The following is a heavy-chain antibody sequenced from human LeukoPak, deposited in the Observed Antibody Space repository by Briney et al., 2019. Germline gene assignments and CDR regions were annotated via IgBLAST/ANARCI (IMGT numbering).Heavy chain of an antibody. V-gene: IGHV3-33*01. CDR2: IWYDGSNK. D-gene: IGHD2-2*01. Sequence: GGSLRVSCAASGFTFSSYGMHWVRQAPGKGLEWVAVIWYDGSNKYYADSVKGRFTISRDNSKNTLYLQMNSLRAEDTAVYYCASRSPALDYWGQGTLVTVSS. CDR1: GFTFSSYG. CDR3: ASRSPALDY. J-gene: IGHJ4*02.